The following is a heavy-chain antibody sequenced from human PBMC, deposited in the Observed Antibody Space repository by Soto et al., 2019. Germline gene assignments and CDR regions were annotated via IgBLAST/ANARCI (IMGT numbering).Heavy chain of an antibody. V-gene: IGHV1-18*01. D-gene: IGHD6-13*01. CDR3: ARDRAIAAAGRVDY. Sequence: ASVKVSCKASGYTFTSYGISWVRQAPGQGLEWMGWISAYNGNTNYSQKLQGRVTMTTDTSTSTAYMELRSLRSDDTAVYYCARDRAIAAAGRVDYWGQGTLVTVSS. CDR1: GYTFTSYG. J-gene: IGHJ4*02. CDR2: ISAYNGNT.